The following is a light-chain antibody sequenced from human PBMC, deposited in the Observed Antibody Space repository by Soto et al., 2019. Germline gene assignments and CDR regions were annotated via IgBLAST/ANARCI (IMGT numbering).Light chain of an antibody. CDR3: SSYTSSSTHNYV. CDR2: DVS. J-gene: IGLJ1*01. CDR1: SSDVGGYNY. Sequence: QSALTQPASVSGSPEQSITISCTGTSSDVGGYNYVSWYQQHPGKAPKLMIYDVSNRPSGVSNRFSGSKSGNTASLTISGLQAEDEADYYSSSYTSSSTHNYVFGTGTKVTV. V-gene: IGLV2-14*01.